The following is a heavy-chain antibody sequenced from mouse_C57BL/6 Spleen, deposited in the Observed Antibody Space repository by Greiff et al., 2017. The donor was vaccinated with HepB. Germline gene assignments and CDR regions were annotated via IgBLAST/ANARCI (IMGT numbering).Heavy chain of an antibody. CDR1: GYTFTSYW. Sequence: QVQLQQPGTELVKPGASVKLSCKASGYTFTSYWMHWVKQRPGQGLEWIGRIHPSDSDTNYNQKFKGKATLTVGKSSSTAYMQLSSLTSEDSAVYYCAIDDIYYDYDADRGAMDYWGQGTSVTVSS. D-gene: IGHD2-4*01. CDR2: IHPSDSDT. CDR3: AIDDIYYDYDADRGAMDY. J-gene: IGHJ4*01. V-gene: IGHV1-74*01.